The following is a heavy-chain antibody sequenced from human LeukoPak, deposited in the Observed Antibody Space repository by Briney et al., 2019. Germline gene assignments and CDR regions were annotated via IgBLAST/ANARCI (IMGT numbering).Heavy chain of an antibody. J-gene: IGHJ4*02. CDR2: ISSSSSHI. CDR1: GFTFSPYS. D-gene: IGHD4/OR15-4a*01. V-gene: IGHV3-21*01. CDR3: ARRAGAYSHPYDY. Sequence: SGGSLRLSCAASGFTFSPYSMNWVRQPPAKGLEWVSSISSSSSHIYYTDSVKGRFTISRDNPKNSLYLQMNSLRAEDTAVYYCARRAGAYSHPYDYWGQGTLVTVSS.